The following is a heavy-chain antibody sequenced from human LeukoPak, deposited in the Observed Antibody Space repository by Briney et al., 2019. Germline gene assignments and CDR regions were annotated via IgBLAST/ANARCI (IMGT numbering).Heavy chain of an antibody. V-gene: IGHV1-46*01. CDR1: GYTFTSYY. CDR3: ARAITMVRGVIGTWFDP. Sequence: ASVKVSCKTSGYTFTSYYMHWVRQAPGQGLEWMGIINPSGGSTSYAQKFQGRVTMTRDMSTSTVYMELSSLRSEDTAVYYCARAITMVRGVIGTWFDPWGQGTLVTVSS. J-gene: IGHJ5*02. D-gene: IGHD3-10*01. CDR2: INPSGGST.